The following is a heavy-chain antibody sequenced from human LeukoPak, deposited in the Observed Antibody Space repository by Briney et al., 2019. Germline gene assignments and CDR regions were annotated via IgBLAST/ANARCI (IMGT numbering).Heavy chain of an antibody. CDR1: GGSISSYY. J-gene: IGHJ5*02. V-gene: IGHV4-4*07. CDR3: ARYYYDDSVYQSCFDP. Sequence: SETLSLTCTVSGGSISSYYWSWIRQPAGKGLEWIGRIYGSGSSDYNPSPKSRVTITVDKSKNQFSLKLSSVTAADTAVYYCARYYYDDSVYQSCFDPWGQGTLVTVSS. CDR2: IYGSGSS. D-gene: IGHD3-22*01.